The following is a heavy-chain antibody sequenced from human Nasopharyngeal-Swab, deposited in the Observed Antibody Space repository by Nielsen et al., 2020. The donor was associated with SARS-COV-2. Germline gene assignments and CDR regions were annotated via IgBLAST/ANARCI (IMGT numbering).Heavy chain of an antibody. J-gene: IGHJ4*01. CDR2: IFYSGST. D-gene: IGHD2-21*01. CDR3: ARHGVPGVVVVAATDY. Sequence: SETLSLTRTVSGGSISSYKYYWGWIRQPPGMGLEWIGSIFYSGSTYYNPSLKSRVTVSVDTSKNQFSLNLSSVTAADTALYYCARHGVPGVVVVAATDYWGHGTLVTVSS. CDR1: GGSISSYKYY. V-gene: IGHV4-39*01.